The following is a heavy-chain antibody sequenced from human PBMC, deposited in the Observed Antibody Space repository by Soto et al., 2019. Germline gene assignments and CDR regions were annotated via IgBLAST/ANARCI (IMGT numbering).Heavy chain of an antibody. V-gene: IGHV3-48*01. CDR1: GFTFSSYS. Sequence: GGSLRLSCAASGFTFSSYSMNWVRQAPGKGLEWVSYISSSSSTIYYADSVKGRFTISRDNAKNSLYLQMNSLRAEDTAVYYCARDTVLDDFWSGYWYYYYMDVWGKGTTVTVSS. CDR3: ARDTVLDDFWSGYWYYYYMDV. D-gene: IGHD3-3*01. J-gene: IGHJ6*03. CDR2: ISSSSSTI.